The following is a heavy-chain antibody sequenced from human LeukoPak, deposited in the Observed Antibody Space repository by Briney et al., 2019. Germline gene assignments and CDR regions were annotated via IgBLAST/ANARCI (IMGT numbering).Heavy chain of an antibody. CDR1: GGSFSGYY. V-gene: IGHV4-34*01. D-gene: IGHD1-26*01. CDR2: INHSGST. CDR3: ARDDSGSYLRKSPAGVGTRDDAFDI. Sequence: SETLSLTCAVYGGSFSGYYWSWIRQPPGKGLEWIGEINHSGSTNYNPSLKSRVTISVDTSKNQFSLKLSSVTAADTAVYYCARDDSGSYLRKSPAGVGTRDDAFDIWGQGTMVTVSS. J-gene: IGHJ3*02.